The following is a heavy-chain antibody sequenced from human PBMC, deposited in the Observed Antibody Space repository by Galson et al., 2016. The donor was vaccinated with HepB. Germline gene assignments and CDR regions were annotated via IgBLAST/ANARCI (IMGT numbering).Heavy chain of an antibody. CDR1: GFTLSTYA. CDR3: ARDSDTSGLHWYFDL. V-gene: IGHV3-30*04. CDR2: ISYDGSNK. J-gene: IGHJ2*01. Sequence: SLRLSCAASGFTLSTYAMHWVRQAPGKGLEWVALISYDGSNKYYADPVKGRFSVSRDQAKNTLYMQMNSLRAEDTAVYYCARDSDTSGLHWYFDLWGRGTLVTVSS. D-gene: IGHD3-22*01.